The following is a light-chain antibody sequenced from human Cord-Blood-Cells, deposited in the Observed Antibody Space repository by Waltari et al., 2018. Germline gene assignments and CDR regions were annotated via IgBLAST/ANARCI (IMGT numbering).Light chain of an antibody. CDR1: QSISSW. CDR2: KAS. CDR3: QQYNSYSPYT. Sequence: DIQMTQSPSTLSASVGDRFTITCRASQSISSWLAWYPQKPGKAPKLLVYKASSLESWVRSRFSVSASGTEFTLTISSLQPDDFATYYCQQYNSYSPYTFGQGTKLEIK. J-gene: IGKJ2*01. V-gene: IGKV1-5*03.